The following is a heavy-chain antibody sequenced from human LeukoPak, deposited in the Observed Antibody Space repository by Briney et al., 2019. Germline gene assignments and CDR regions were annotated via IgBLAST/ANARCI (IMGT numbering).Heavy chain of an antibody. CDR2: IYPGDSDT. Sequence: GESLKISCKGSGCSFTSYWIGWVRQMPGKGLEGMGIIYPGDSDTRYSPSFQGQVTISADKSISTAYLQWSSLKASDTAMYYCARGDYSNFGHFDYWGQGTLVTVSS. CDR3: ARGDYSNFGHFDY. D-gene: IGHD4-11*01. J-gene: IGHJ4*02. CDR1: GCSFTSYW. V-gene: IGHV5-51*01.